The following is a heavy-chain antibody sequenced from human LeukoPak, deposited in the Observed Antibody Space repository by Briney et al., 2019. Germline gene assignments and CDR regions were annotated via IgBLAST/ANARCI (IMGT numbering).Heavy chain of an antibody. J-gene: IGHJ3*02. CDR3: ARVPTLRITMVRGAWGTFDI. CDR1: GGSFSGYY. Sequence: PSETLSLTCAVYGGSFSGYYWSWIRQPPGKGLEWIGEINHSGSTDYNPSLKNRVTISVDTSNNQFSLKLSSVTAADTAVYYCARVPTLRITMVRGAWGTFDIWGQGTMVTVSS. V-gene: IGHV4-34*01. CDR2: INHSGST. D-gene: IGHD3-10*01.